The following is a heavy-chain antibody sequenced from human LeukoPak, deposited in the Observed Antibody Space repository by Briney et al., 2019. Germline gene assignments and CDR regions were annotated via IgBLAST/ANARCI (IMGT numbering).Heavy chain of an antibody. D-gene: IGHD3-22*01. J-gene: IGHJ4*02. Sequence: GSLRLSCAASGFTFSSYGMSWVRQAPGKGLEWVSAISGSGGSTYYADSVKGRFIISRDNSKNTLYLQMNSLRAEDTAVYYCARAFLYYDSSGYYYFPDYWGQGTLVTVSS. CDR3: ARAFLYYDSSGYYYFPDY. CDR2: ISGSGGST. CDR1: GFTFSSYG. V-gene: IGHV3-23*01.